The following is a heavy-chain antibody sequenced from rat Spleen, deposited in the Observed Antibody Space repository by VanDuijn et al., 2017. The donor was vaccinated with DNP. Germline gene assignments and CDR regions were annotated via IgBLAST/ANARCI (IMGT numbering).Heavy chain of an antibody. D-gene: IGHD1-6*01. Sequence: EVQLVESGGGLVQPGRSLKLSCAASGFTFSNYDMAWVRQAPTQGLAGVASISPCGGSTYYRDPVKGRFTVSTDKAKSSQYLQMDSLRSEDTATYYCAREGQIMYTTDYYYEGYFDYWGQGVMFTVSS. CDR3: AREGQIMYTTDYYYEGYFDY. CDR1: GFTFSNYD. V-gene: IGHV5S13*01. CDR2: ISPCGGST. J-gene: IGHJ2*01.